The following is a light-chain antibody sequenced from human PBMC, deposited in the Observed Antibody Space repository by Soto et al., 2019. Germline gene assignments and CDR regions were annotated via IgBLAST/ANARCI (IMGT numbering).Light chain of an antibody. CDR2: QVF. CDR3: MQCSLWPFT. J-gene: IGKJ2*01. Sequence: DVVMTQSPLSLPVTLGQPASISCRSTQSFIHSNGNTYLTWFQQRPGQSPRRLIYQVFKRDSGVPDRFSGSGSGTDFTLKISRLEAEDVGVYYCMQCSLWPFTFGQGTRLEIK. CDR1: QSFIHSNGNTY. V-gene: IGKV2-30*02.